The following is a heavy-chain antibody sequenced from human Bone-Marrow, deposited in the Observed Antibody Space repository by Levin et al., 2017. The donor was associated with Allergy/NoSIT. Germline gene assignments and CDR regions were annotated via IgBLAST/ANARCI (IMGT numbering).Heavy chain of an antibody. CDR2: SNEDGSHK. Sequence: GESLKISCAASGFSIRSYWMSWIRQTPDKGLEWVANSNEDGSHKYYVDSVKGRFTVSRDNAENSLNLQMNSLRVEDTAVYYCVGDGRGGWHFDNWGQGTLVTVSS. V-gene: IGHV3-7*03. CDR1: GFSIRSYW. CDR3: VGDGRGGWHFDN. J-gene: IGHJ4*02. D-gene: IGHD6-19*01.